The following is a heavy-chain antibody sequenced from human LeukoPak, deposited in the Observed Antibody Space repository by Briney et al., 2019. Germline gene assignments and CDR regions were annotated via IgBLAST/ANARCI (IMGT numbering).Heavy chain of an antibody. D-gene: IGHD4-17*01. CDR3: AKAKDYGDYTPGFDP. V-gene: IGHV4-39*01. CDR1: GGPINSNICY. Sequence: SETLSLTCNVSGGPINSNICYWAWVRQPPGKGLEWIGSIYYSGSTYYNPSLKSRITISVDTFRSQVSLKMRSVTAADTAVYYCAKAKDYGDYTPGFDPWGQGTLVTVSS. CDR2: IYYSGST. J-gene: IGHJ5*02.